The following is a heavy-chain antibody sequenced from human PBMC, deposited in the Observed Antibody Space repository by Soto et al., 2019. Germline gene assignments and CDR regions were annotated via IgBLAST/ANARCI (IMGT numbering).Heavy chain of an antibody. J-gene: IGHJ4*02. D-gene: IGHD5-18*01. CDR2: ISYSWST. Sequence: SETLSLTCTVSGGSISSYYWSWIRQPPGQGPAWLGYISYSWSTNYHPSLKSRVTISVDPSKNQFSLTLSSVTAADTALYYCARYGYCYGPIDYWAQGTLVAASA. V-gene: IGHV4-59*01. CDR3: ARYGYCYGPIDY. CDR1: GGSISSYY.